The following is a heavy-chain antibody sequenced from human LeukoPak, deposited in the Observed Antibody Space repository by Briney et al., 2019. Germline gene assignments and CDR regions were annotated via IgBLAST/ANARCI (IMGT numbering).Heavy chain of an antibody. D-gene: IGHD4-17*01. Sequence: GASVKVSCKASGGAFSSYAISWVRQAPGQGLEWMGGIIPIFGTANYAQKFQGRVTITADESTSTAYMELSSLRSEDTAVYYCARDRDYGDYSPSECWGQGTLVTVSS. CDR2: IIPIFGTA. CDR3: ARDRDYGDYSPSEC. CDR1: GGAFSSYA. J-gene: IGHJ4*02. V-gene: IGHV1-69*13.